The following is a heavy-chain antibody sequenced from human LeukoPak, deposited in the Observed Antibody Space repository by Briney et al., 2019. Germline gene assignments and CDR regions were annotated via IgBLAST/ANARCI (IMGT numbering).Heavy chain of an antibody. J-gene: IGHJ3*01. CDR1: GFTFSSYA. D-gene: IGHD6-13*01. Sequence: GGSLRLSCAASGFTFSSYAMTWVRQAPGKGLEWVSAFSATDHSAQYAQSVKGRFTISRDNSKNTLYLQMNSLSAEDTAVYYCAKARIAAAGTGAFDVRGQGTMVTVSS. CDR2: FSATDHSA. CDR3: AKARIAAAGTGAFDV. V-gene: IGHV3-23*01.